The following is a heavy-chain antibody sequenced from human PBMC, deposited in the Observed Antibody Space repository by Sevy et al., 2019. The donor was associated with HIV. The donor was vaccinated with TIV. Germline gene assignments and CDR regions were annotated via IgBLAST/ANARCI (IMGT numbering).Heavy chain of an antibody. D-gene: IGHD2-15*01. J-gene: IGHJ5*02. CDR1: GFTLSSVG. CDR2: IGHDGNKY. CDR3: AKDYCIGNDCFLGWFDP. V-gene: IGHV3-30*02. Sequence: GGSLRLSCAASGFTLSSVGIDWVRLTPGTGLEWLAFIGHDGNKYFYGASVKGRITTSRDNSKNTVSLQMNSLRVEDTAIYYCAKDYCIGNDCFLGWFDPRGQRTVVTVSS.